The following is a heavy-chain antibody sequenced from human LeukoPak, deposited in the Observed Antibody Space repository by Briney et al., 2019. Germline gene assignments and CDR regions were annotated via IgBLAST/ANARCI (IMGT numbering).Heavy chain of an antibody. D-gene: IGHD3-22*01. Sequence: GGSLRLSCAASGFTFSSYWMSWVRQAPGKGLEWVSYISSSGSTIYYADSVKGRFTISRDNAKNSLYLQMNSLRAEDTAVYYCARDDSSGSGPYDYWGQGTLVTVSS. CDR3: ARDDSSGSGPYDY. CDR1: GFTFSSYW. CDR2: ISSSGSTI. V-gene: IGHV3-48*04. J-gene: IGHJ4*02.